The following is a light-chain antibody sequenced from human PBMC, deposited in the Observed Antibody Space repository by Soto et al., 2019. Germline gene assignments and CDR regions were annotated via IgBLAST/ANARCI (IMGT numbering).Light chain of an antibody. CDR3: QQSFRSPYT. J-gene: IGKJ2*01. Sequence: DIQMTQSPSSLSASVGGRVTITCRSSQNITTFLNWYQQKPGKAPNLLIYASSSLQTGVPSRFSGSGSGTDFTLTISSLQPEDFAPYFYQQSFRSPYTFGQGTKLEIK. CDR1: QNITTF. CDR2: ASS. V-gene: IGKV1-39*01.